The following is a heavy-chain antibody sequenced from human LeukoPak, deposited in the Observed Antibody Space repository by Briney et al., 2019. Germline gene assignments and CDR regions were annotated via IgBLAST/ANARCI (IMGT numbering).Heavy chain of an antibody. CDR3: ASKSYFDY. Sequence: PSETLSLTCAVYGGSFSGYYWSWIRQPPGKGLEWIGEINHSGSTNYNPSLESRVTISVDTSKNQFSLKLSSVTAADTAVYYCASKSYFDYWGQGTLVTVSS. V-gene: IGHV4-34*01. J-gene: IGHJ4*02. CDR1: GGSFSGYY. CDR2: INHSGST.